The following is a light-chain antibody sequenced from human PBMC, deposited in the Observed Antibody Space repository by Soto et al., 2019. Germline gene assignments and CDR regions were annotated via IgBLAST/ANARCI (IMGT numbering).Light chain of an antibody. CDR3: SSYTSSSFLK. CDR1: SSDVGGYNY. V-gene: IGLV2-14*01. J-gene: IGLJ3*02. CDR2: EVS. Sequence: QSVLTQPASVSGSPGQSITISCTGTSSDVGGYNYVSWYQQHPGKAPELMIYEVSNRPSGVSNRFSGSKSGNTASLTISGLQAEDEADYYCSSYTSSSFLKFGGGTKLTVL.